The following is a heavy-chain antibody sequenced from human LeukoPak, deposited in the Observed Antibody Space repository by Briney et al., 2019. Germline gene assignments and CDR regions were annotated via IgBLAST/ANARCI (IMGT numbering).Heavy chain of an antibody. CDR1: GFTFSTYW. V-gene: IGHV3-7*03. J-gene: IGHJ4*02. D-gene: IGHD5-12*01. Sequence: GGSLRLSCAASGFTFSTYWMSWVRQAPGKGLEWVANIKQDGSVKNYVDSVKGRFTISRDNAKNSLYLQMNSLRADDTAMYYCVKGGYGPDYWGQGTLVTVSS. CDR3: VKGGYGPDY. CDR2: IKQDGSVK.